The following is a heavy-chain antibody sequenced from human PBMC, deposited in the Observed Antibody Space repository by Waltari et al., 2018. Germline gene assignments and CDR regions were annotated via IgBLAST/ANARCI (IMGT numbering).Heavy chain of an antibody. CDR3: ARDSGPGYFQH. V-gene: IGHV4-39*07. CDR1: GGSISSSSYY. J-gene: IGHJ1*01. CDR2: IYYSGST. Sequence: QLQLQESGPGLVKPSETLSLTCTVSGGSISSSSYYWGWIRQPPGKGLEWIGSIYYSGSTYYNPSLKSRVTISVDTSKNQFSLKLSSVTAADTAVYYCARDSGPGYFQHWGQGTLVTVSS.